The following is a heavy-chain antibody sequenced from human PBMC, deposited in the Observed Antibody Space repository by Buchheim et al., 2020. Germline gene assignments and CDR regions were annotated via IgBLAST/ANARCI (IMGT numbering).Heavy chain of an antibody. CDR2: ISYDGSNK. CDR1: GFTFSSYA. CDR3: ARDLKVRWFGELLEKTYYYGMDV. V-gene: IGHV3-30-3*01. J-gene: IGHJ6*02. Sequence: QVQLVESGGGVVQPGRSLRLSCAASGFTFSSYAMHWVRQAPGKGLEWVAVISYDGSNKYYADSVKGRFTISRDNSKNTLYLQMNSLRAEDTAVYYCARDLKVRWFGELLEKTYYYGMDVWGQGTT. D-gene: IGHD3-10*01.